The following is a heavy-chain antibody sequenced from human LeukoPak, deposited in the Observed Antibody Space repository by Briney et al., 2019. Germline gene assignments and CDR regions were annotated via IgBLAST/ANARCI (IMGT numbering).Heavy chain of an antibody. D-gene: IGHD3-9*01. J-gene: IGHJ2*01. CDR2: IYYSGST. CDR3: ARLFNNVLTGYYNRYFDL. V-gene: IGHV4-39*07. Sequence: SETLSLTCTVSGASISSSFCYWGWIRQPPGKGLEWIGSIYYSGSTHDNPSLKSRVTISVDTSKNQFSLKLRSVTAADTAVYYCARLFNNVLTGYYNRYFDLWGRGTLVIVSP. CDR1: GASISSSFCY.